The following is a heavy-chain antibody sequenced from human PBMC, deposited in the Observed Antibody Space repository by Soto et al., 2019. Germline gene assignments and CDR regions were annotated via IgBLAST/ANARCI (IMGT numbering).Heavy chain of an antibody. CDR3: ARAEDYTRFLEWSVGWFDP. V-gene: IGHV3-21*01. CDR1: GFSFSSYS. Sequence: PGGSLRLSCAASGFSFSSYSMNWVRQAPGKGLEWVSSISSSGTDIYYADSVKGRFTISRDNAKNSLSLQMNSLRAEDTAVYYCARAEDYTRFLEWSVGWFDPWGQGTLVTVSS. CDR2: ISSSGTDI. J-gene: IGHJ5*02. D-gene: IGHD3-3*01.